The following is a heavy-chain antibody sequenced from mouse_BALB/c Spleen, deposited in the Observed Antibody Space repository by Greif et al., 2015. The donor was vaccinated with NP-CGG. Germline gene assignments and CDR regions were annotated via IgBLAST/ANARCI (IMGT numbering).Heavy chain of an antibody. V-gene: IGHV14-3*02. J-gene: IGHJ4*01. CDR2: IDPANGNT. CDR1: GFNIKDTY. Sequence: EVQLQESGAELVKPGASVKLSCTASGFNIKDTYMHWVKQRPEQGLEWIGRIDPANGNTKYDPKFQGKATITADTSSNTAYLQLSSLTSEDTAVYYCARYRLPYYAMDYWGQGTSVTVSS. CDR3: ARYRLPYYAMDY. D-gene: IGHD2-2*01.